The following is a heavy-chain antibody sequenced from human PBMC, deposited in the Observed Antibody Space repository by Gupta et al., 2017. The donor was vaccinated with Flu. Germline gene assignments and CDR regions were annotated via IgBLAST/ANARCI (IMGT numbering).Heavy chain of an antibody. V-gene: IGHV1-18*01. Sequence: ATGQGLEWMGLISTDNGNTNYTEKLRGRVKMTTDTSTSTAYMELRGLGSDDTAVYYCARIQTGPTDYYYYMDVWGKGTTVAVSS. J-gene: IGHJ6*03. D-gene: IGHD1-7*01. CDR3: ARIQTGPTDYYYYMDV. CDR2: ISTDNGNT.